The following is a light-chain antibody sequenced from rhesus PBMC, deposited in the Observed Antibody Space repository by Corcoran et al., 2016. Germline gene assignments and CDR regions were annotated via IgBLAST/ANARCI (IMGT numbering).Light chain of an antibody. CDR2: KES. CDR3: QHGYGTPFT. Sequence: DIQMTQSPSSLSASVGDRVTITCRASANVNNYLNWYQQKPGKAPNPLVCKESTLPSGVPSRFSGRGSGTDYTCTISSLKPEDVASCYCQHGYGTPFTFGPGTKLDIK. CDR1: ANVNNY. V-gene: IGKV1-74*01. J-gene: IGKJ3*01.